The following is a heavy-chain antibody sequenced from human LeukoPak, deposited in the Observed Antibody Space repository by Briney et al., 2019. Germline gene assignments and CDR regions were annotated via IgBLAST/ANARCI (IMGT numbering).Heavy chain of an antibody. J-gene: IGHJ4*02. D-gene: IGHD3-22*01. CDR2: ITSSSGTI. V-gene: IGHV3-48*01. Sequence: PGGSLRLSCAASGFTFSSYSMNWVRQAPGKGLEWVSYITSSSGTIYYADSVKGRFTISRDNAKNSLYLQMNSLRAEDTAVYYCARDLGYYYDGSGYYLKDGGLGSWGQRTLVTVSS. CDR3: ARDLGYYYDGSGYYLKDGGLGS. CDR1: GFTFSSYS.